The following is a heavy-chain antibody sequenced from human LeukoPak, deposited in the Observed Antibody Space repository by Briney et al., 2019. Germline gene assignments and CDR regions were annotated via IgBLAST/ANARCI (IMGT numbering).Heavy chain of an antibody. Sequence: ASVKVSCKASGYTFTGYYMHWVRQAPGQGLEWMGWINPNSGGTNYAQKFQGRVTMTRDTSISTAYMEVSRLRSDDTAVYYCAREAGTTCWFDPWGQGTLVTVSS. CDR3: AREAGTTCWFDP. J-gene: IGHJ5*02. D-gene: IGHD1-14*01. V-gene: IGHV1-2*02. CDR2: INPNSGGT. CDR1: GYTFTGYY.